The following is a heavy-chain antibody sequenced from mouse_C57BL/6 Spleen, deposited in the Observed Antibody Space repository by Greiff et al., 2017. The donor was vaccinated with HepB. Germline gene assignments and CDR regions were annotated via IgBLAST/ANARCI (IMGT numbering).Heavy chain of an antibody. CDR3: ARGIYGSSLYYAMDC. CDR1: GYAFTNYL. CDR2: INPGSGGT. V-gene: IGHV1-54*01. D-gene: IGHD1-1*01. J-gene: IGHJ4*01. Sequence: VQLQQSGAELVRPGTSVKVSCKASGYAFTNYLIEWVKQRPGQGLEWIGVINPGSGGTNYNEKFKGKATLTADKSSSTAYMQLSSLTSEDSAVYFCARGIYGSSLYYAMDCWGQGTSVTVSS.